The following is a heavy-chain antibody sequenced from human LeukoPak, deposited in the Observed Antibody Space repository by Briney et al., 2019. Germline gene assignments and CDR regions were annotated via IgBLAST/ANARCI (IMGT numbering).Heavy chain of an antibody. D-gene: IGHD2-21*01. V-gene: IGHV3-53*01. CDR2: IYSGGTT. Sequence: PGGSLSLACAASGFTISSASMSSVRQAPGQGLEWVSVIYSGGTTYYADSVKGRFIISSDTSKNTLSLQLSSLRAADTAVYYCVRGLPLSFDRWGQGTLVTASS. CDR3: VRGLPLSFDR. J-gene: IGHJ5*02. CDR1: GFTISSAS.